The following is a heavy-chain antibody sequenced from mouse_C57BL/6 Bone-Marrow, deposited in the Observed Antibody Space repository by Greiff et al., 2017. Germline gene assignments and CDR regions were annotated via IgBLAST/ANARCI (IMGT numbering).Heavy chain of an antibody. CDR1: GFNIKDYY. CDR2: IDPEDGET. CDR3: TRSLIYYGTNY. J-gene: IGHJ2*01. Sequence: EVTLQQSGAELVQPGASVKLSCTASGFNIKDYYIHWVKQRTEQGLEWIGRIDPEDGETKYAPKFQDKATITADTSSNTAYLQLSSLTSEDTAVYYCTRSLIYYGTNYWGQGTTLTVSS. D-gene: IGHD1-1*01. V-gene: IGHV14-2*01.